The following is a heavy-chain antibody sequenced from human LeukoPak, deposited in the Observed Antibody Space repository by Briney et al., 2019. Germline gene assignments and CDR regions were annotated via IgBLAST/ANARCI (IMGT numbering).Heavy chain of an antibody. Sequence: GGSLRLSCAASGFTFSSYAMSWVRQAPGKGLEWVSAISGSGGSTYYADSVKGRFTISRDNSKNTLYLQMNSLRAEDTAVYYCAKDSCSGGSCYSGWFDPWGQGTLVTVSS. D-gene: IGHD2-15*01. V-gene: IGHV3-23*01. CDR3: AKDSCSGGSCYSGWFDP. J-gene: IGHJ5*02. CDR2: ISGSGGST. CDR1: GFTFSSYA.